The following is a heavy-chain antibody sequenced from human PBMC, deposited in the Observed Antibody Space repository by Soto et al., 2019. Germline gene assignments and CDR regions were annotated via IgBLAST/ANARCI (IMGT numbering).Heavy chain of an antibody. J-gene: IGHJ6*02. D-gene: IGHD6-13*01. Sequence: QVHLVQSGAEVKKPGASVKVSCKASGYVFTNYLMHWVRQAPGQGLEWMGIINPNGGGTSYAQKFEGRGTMTRDSATSTVYMDLSSLRSEDTALYFCAREVCSNSWAYYYGMDVWGQGTSVTVSS. CDR2: INPNGGGT. CDR3: AREVCSNSWAYYYGMDV. V-gene: IGHV1-46*01. CDR1: GYVFTNYL.